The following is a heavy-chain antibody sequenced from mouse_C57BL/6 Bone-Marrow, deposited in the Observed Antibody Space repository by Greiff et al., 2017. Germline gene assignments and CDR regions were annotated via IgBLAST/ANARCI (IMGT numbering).Heavy chain of an antibody. CDR1: GYTFTSYW. D-gene: IGHD2-4*01. V-gene: IGHV1-55*01. Sequence: QVQLQQPGAELVKPGASVKMSCKASGYTFTSYWITWVKQRPGQGLEWIGDTYPGSGSTNYNEKFKSKATLTVDTSSSTAYMQLSSLTSEDSAVYYCARYDYDGDYYAMDYWGQGTSVTVSS. CDR2: TYPGSGST. J-gene: IGHJ4*01. CDR3: ARYDYDGDYYAMDY.